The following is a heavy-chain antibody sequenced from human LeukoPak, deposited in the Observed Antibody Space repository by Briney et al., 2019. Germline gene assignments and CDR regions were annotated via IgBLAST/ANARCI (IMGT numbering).Heavy chain of an antibody. Sequence: SETLSLTCTVSGGSISSGGYYWSWIRQHPGKGLEWIGHVHYTWNTKYNPSLTGRVSISLDRSKNQFSLSLSSLTAADTAVYYCARVASKGGMDVWGQGTTVIVSS. J-gene: IGHJ6*02. CDR3: ARVASKGGMDV. D-gene: IGHD5/OR15-5a*01. V-gene: IGHV4-61*08. CDR1: GGSISSGGYY. CDR2: VHYTWNT.